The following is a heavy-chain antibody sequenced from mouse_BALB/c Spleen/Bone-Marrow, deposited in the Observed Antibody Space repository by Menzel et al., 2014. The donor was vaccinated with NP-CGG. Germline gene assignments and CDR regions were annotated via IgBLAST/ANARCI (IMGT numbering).Heavy chain of an antibody. V-gene: IGHV4-1*02. D-gene: IGHD2-3*01. Sequence: EVQRVESGGGLEQPGGSLKLSCAASGFDFSRYWMSWVRQAPGKGLEWIGEINPDSSTINYTPSLKDKFIISRDNAKNTLYLQMSKVRPEDTALYYCSRLGYYGGFAYWGQGTLVTVSA. CDR3: SRLGYYGGFAY. CDR2: INPDSSTI. J-gene: IGHJ3*01. CDR1: GFDFSRYW.